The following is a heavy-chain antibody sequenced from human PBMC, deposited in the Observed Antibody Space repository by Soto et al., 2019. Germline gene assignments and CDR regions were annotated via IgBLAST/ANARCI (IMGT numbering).Heavy chain of an antibody. CDR2: MYHSGST. D-gene: IGHD6-19*01. CDR1: GGSISSDYW. CDR3: ARVLSSGWSRFDY. Sequence: QVQLQESGPGLVKPSGTLSLTCAVSGGSISSDYWWTWVRQPPGKGPEWIAEMYHSGSTNYNPSLKSRVTISVDKSKNQISLKLSSVTAADTAVYYCARVLSSGWSRFDYWGQGTLVTVSS. V-gene: IGHV4-4*02. J-gene: IGHJ4*02.